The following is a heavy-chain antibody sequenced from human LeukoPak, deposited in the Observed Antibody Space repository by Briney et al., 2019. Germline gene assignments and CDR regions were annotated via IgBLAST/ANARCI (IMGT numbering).Heavy chain of an antibody. V-gene: IGHV1-18*01. CDR1: GYTFTSYG. CDR2: ISAYNGNT. Sequence: ASVTVSCKASGYTFTSYGISWVRQAPGQGLERMGWISAYNGNTNYAQKLQGTVTMTTVTATSTAYMELRSLRSDDTAVYYCAIEGRDGYNLVYWGQGTLVTVSS. D-gene: IGHD5-24*01. J-gene: IGHJ4*02. CDR3: AIEGRDGYNLVY.